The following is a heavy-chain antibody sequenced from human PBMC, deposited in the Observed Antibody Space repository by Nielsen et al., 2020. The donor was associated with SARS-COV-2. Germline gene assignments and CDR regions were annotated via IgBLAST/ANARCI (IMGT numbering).Heavy chain of an antibody. CDR2: ISYDGSNK. CDR3: ARDLGIVVVGDAFDI. Sequence: GESLKISCAASGFTFSSYAMHWVRQAPGKGLEWVAVISYDGSNKYYADSVKGRFTISRDNAKNSLYLQMNSLRAEDTAVYYCARDLGIVVVGDAFDIWGQGTMVTVSS. V-gene: IGHV3-30*04. CDR1: GFTFSSYA. J-gene: IGHJ3*02. D-gene: IGHD3-22*01.